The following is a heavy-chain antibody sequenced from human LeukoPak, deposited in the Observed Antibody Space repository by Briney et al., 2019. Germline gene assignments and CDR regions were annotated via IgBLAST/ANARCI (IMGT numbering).Heavy chain of an antibody. Sequence: PSETLSLTCTVSGGSISSSSYYWGWIRQPPGKGLEWIGSIYYSGNTYYNPSLKSRVTISVDTSKNQFSLKLSSMTAADTAVYYCARRTTDSGSPYDNYWGQGTLVTVSS. J-gene: IGHJ4*02. CDR2: IYYSGNT. D-gene: IGHD3-10*01. CDR1: GGSISSSSYY. CDR3: ARRTTDSGSPYDNY. V-gene: IGHV4-39*07.